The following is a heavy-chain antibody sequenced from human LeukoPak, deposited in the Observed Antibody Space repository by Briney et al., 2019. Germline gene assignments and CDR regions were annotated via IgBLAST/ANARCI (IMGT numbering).Heavy chain of an antibody. CDR2: FDPEDGET. CDR1: GYTFTGYY. J-gene: IGHJ3*02. D-gene: IGHD6-19*01. V-gene: IGHV1-24*01. CDR3: ATDPTRIAVAGTGAFDI. Sequence: ASVKVSCKASGYTFTGYYMHWVRQAPGKGLEWMGGFDPEDGETIYAQKFQGRVTMTEDTSTDTAYMELSSLRSEDTAVYYCATDPTRIAVAGTGAFDIWGQGTMVTVSS.